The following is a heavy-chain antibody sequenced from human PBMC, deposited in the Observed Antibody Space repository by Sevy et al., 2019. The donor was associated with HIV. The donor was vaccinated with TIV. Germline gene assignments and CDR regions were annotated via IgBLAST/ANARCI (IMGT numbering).Heavy chain of an antibody. Sequence: GGSLRLSCAASGFTFSSYAMSWVRQAPGKGMEWVSAISGSGGSKYYANSAKGRFTISRDNSKNTLYLQMNGPRAEDTAVYYCARIQSIVVVPAAPMAHWGQGTLVTVSS. J-gene: IGHJ4*02. D-gene: IGHD2-2*01. CDR1: GFTFSSYA. V-gene: IGHV3-23*01. CDR2: ISGSGGSK. CDR3: ARIQSIVVVPAAPMAH.